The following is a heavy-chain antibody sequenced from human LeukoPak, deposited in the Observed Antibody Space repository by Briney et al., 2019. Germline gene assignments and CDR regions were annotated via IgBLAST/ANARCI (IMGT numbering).Heavy chain of an antibody. Sequence: ASVKVSCKASGYTFTSYGISWVRQAPGQGLEWMGWISAYNGNTNYAQKLQGRVTMTTDTSTSTAYMELRSLRSDDTAVYYCARGQEYYYDSSGYEINYWGQGTLVTVSS. D-gene: IGHD3-22*01. CDR3: ARGQEYYYDSSGYEINY. CDR1: GYTFTSYG. J-gene: IGHJ4*02. V-gene: IGHV1-18*01. CDR2: ISAYNGNT.